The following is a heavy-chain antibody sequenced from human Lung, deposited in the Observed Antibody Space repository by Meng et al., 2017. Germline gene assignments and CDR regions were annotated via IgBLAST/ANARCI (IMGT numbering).Heavy chain of an antibody. V-gene: IGHV4-39*07. CDR2: IYYSGAT. D-gene: IGHD3-3*01. J-gene: IGHJ4*02. Sequence: LYASGPDVVKTSGPLSPRCRVSGPSIRASSYYWGWIRQAPGKGLEWIGSIYYSGATSQNPSLRSRVTLSIDTSNNQFSLTLTSVTAADTAVYFCARDREWKKVFDFWGRGTLVTVSS. CDR3: ARDREWKKVFDF. CDR1: GPSIRASSYY.